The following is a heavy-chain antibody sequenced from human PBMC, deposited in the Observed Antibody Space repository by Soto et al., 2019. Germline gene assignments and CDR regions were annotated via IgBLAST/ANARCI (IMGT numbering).Heavy chain of an antibody. D-gene: IGHD2-15*01. Sequence: PSETLSLTCAVSGGSISSSNWWSWVRQPPGKGLEWIGEIYHSGSTNYNPSLKSRVTISVDKSKNQFSLNLSSVTAADTAVYYCARVVVPATRNADFDCWGQVSLVTVCS. CDR2: IYHSGST. CDR1: GGSISSSNW. J-gene: IGHJ4*02. V-gene: IGHV4-4*02. CDR3: ARVVVPATRNADFDC.